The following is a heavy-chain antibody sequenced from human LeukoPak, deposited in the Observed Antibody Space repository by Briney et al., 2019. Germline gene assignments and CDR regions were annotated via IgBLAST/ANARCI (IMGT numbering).Heavy chain of an antibody. V-gene: IGHV1-2*02. CDR2: INPNSGGA. J-gene: IGHJ4*02. CDR3: ARARWQLVPYFDS. D-gene: IGHD6-6*01. Sequence: AAVKVSCKASAYTFTDYYMHWVRQGHAQGLGWMGWINPNSGGANFAQKFQGRVAMTRDTSISTAYMELGSLRSDDTAVYYCARARWQLVPYFDSWGQGTLVTVSS. CDR1: AYTFTDYY.